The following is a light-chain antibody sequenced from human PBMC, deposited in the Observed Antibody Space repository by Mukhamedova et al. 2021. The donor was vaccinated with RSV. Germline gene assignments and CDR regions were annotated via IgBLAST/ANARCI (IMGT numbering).Light chain of an antibody. CDR1: QSVSSN. J-gene: IGKJ2*01. V-gene: IGKV3-15*01. CDR2: GAS. CDR3: QQYNNWPYT. Sequence: LSCRASQSVSSNLAWYQQKPGQAPRLLIYGASTRATGIPARFSGSGSGTEFTLTLSSMQSEDFAVYYCQQYNNWPYTFGQGTKLE.